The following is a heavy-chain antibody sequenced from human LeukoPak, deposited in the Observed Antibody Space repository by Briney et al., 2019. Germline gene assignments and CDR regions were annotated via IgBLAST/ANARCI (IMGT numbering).Heavy chain of an antibody. CDR1: GGSISSSSYY. Sequence: TSETLSLTCTVSGGSISSSSYYWGWIRQPPGKGLEWIGSIYYSGSTYYNPSLKSRVTISVDTSKNQFSLKLSSVTAADTAVYYCARDNGKSSGWYGVDYWGQGTLVTVSS. J-gene: IGHJ4*02. CDR3: ARDNGKSSGWYGVDY. CDR2: IYYSGST. V-gene: IGHV4-39*02. D-gene: IGHD6-19*01.